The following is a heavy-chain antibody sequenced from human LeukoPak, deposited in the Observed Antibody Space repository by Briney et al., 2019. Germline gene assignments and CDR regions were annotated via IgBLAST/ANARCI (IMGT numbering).Heavy chain of an antibody. CDR3: ASAREYGDTAECYEYFQP. D-gene: IGHD2/OR15-2a*01. CDR2: IYSGGST. J-gene: IGHJ1*01. Sequence: PGGSLRLSCAVSRVTVGTNSMSCVSQPPGKWLQWVSVIYSGGSTYYADSVNGRFTISRDNSRNSLLLQMNSLSAEDPPFYYCASAREYGDTAECYEYFQPWG. V-gene: IGHV3-53*01. CDR1: RVTVGTNS.